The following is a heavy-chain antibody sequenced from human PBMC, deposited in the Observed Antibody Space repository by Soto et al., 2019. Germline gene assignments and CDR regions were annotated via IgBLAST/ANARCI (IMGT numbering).Heavy chain of an antibody. CDR2: INHSGNI. CDR1: GGSFSGYY. CDR3: ARRRLYSSSWYGPPRFDY. D-gene: IGHD6-13*01. V-gene: IGHV4-34*01. J-gene: IGHJ4*02. Sequence: SETLSLTCAVYGGSFSGYYWSWIRQPPGKRLEWIGEINHSGNINYNPSLKSRVTISVDTSKNQFSLKLSSVTAADTAMFYCARRRLYSSSWYGPPRFDYWGQGTLVTVSS.